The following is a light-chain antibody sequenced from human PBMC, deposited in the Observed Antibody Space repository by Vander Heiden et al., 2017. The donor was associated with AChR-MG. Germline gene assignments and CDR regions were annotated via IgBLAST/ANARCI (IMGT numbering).Light chain of an antibody. J-gene: IGKJ2*01. CDR1: QSIARY. CDR2: AAS. V-gene: IGKV1-39*01. Sequence: DIQMTQSPSSLSASVGDRATMTCRASQSIARYLHWYQQKPGKAPKLLIYAASSLQSGVPSRFSGSGSGTDFTLTINSLQPEDFATYYCQQSYTIPRTFGQGTNLEIK. CDR3: QQSYTIPRT.